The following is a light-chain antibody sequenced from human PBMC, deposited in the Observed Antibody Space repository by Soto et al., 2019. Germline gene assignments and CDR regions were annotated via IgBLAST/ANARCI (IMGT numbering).Light chain of an antibody. CDR2: GVS. J-gene: IGLJ1*01. CDR1: SSDIDVYDL. CDR3: CSYAGFTTYV. Sequence: QSVLTQPASLSGSPGQSITISCTGTSSDIDVYDLVSWYRQYPGKAPKLMIYGVSKRPSGVSDRFSGSKSGNTASLTISGLQTEDEADYYCCSYAGFTTYVFGSGTKLTVL. V-gene: IGLV2-23*02.